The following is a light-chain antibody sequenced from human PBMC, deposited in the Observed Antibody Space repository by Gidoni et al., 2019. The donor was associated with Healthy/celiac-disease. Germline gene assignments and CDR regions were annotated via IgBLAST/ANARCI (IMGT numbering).Light chain of an antibody. CDR1: QSISSW. J-gene: IGKJ2*01. CDR3: QQYNSYSHT. CDR2: KAS. V-gene: IGKV1-5*03. Sequence: DIRIPHSPSTLSASVGDRVTITCRASQSISSWLAWYQQKPGKAPKLLIYKASSLESGVPSRFSGSGSGTKFTLTISSLQPDDFATYYCQQYNSYSHTFGQXTKLEIK.